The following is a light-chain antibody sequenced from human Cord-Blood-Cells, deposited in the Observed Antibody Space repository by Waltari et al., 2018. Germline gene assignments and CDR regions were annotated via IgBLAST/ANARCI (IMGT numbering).Light chain of an antibody. J-gene: IGLJ2*01. V-gene: IGLV2-14*01. Sequence: LTQPASVSGSPGPSITISCTGTSSDVGGYNYVSWYQQHPGKAPKLMIYDVSKRPSGVSNRFSGSKSGNTASLTISGLQAEDEADYYCSSYTSSSTVVFGGGTKLTVL. CDR2: DVS. CDR1: SSDVGGYNY. CDR3: SSYTSSSTVV.